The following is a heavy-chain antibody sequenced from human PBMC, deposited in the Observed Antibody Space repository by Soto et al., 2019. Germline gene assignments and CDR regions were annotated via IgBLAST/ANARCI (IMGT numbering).Heavy chain of an antibody. V-gene: IGHV1-3*05. J-gene: IGHJ4*02. Sequence: QVQLVQSGAEEKKPGASVKVSCKASGYTFIHYAMHWVRQASGQRFEWMGWINAGNGNVKYSQKFQGRVPTARDAYVSTTNMGLSSLRSEDTAVYDCAGDFDYWGQGTLVTVAS. CDR3: AGDFDY. CDR1: GYTFIHYA. CDR2: INAGNGNV.